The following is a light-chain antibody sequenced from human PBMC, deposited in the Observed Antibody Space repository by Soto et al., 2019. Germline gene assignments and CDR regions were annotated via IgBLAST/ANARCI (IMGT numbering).Light chain of an antibody. CDR2: AAS. CDR1: QGIGIY. Sequence: DIQMTQSPSSLSASFGDRVTMTCRASQGIGIYLAWFQQRPGDTPKLLIYAASTLQSRVPSRFSCSGSGTDFILTTRSLQPEDVATYYCQKYNSAQLTFGGGTRVEIK. J-gene: IGKJ4*01. CDR3: QKYNSAQLT. V-gene: IGKV1-27*01.